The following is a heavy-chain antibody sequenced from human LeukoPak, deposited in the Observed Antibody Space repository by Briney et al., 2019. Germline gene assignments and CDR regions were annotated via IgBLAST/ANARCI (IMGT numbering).Heavy chain of an antibody. CDR1: GYTFTGYY. Sequence: ASVKVSCKTSGYTFTGYYMHWVRQAPGQGLEWMGWINPNSGGTNYAQKFQGRVTMTRDTSISTAYMELRSLRSDDTAVYYCARDRRGYSYGFWAGVVGDIWGQGTMVTVSS. D-gene: IGHD5-18*01. V-gene: IGHV1-2*02. CDR3: ARDRRGYSYGFWAGVVGDI. J-gene: IGHJ3*02. CDR2: INPNSGGT.